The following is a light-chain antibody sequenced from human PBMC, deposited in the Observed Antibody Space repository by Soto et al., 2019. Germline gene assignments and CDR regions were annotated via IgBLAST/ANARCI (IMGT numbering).Light chain of an antibody. Sequence: DIQMTQSPSTLSGSVGDRVTITCRASQTISSWLAWYQQKPGKAPKLLIYKASTLKSGVPSKFSGSGSGTEFTLTISSLQPDDFATYVCQQYNSYPLTFGAGTKVDI. CDR1: QTISSW. J-gene: IGKJ4*01. CDR2: KAS. CDR3: QQYNSYPLT. V-gene: IGKV1-5*03.